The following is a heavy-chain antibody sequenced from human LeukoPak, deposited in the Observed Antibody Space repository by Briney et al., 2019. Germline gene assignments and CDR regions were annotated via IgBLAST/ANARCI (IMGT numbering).Heavy chain of an antibody. V-gene: IGHV1-18*04. CDR3: ARDGGIAVAGFFDY. J-gene: IGHJ4*02. CDR2: ISAYNGNT. D-gene: IGHD6-19*01. Sequence: ASVTVSCKASGYTFTGYYMHWVRQAPGQGLEWLGYISAYNGNTNYAQKLQGRVTMTTDTSTSTAYMELRSLRSDDTAVYYCARDGGIAVAGFFDYWGQGTLVTVSS. CDR1: GYTFTGYY.